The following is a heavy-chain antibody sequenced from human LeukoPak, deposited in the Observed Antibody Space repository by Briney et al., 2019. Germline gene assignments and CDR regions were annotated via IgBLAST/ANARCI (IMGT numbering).Heavy chain of an antibody. CDR1: GYTFTTHD. V-gene: IGHV1-8*01. D-gene: IGHD1-26*01. CDR3: VRTPPNWEFDY. J-gene: IGHJ4*02. CDR2: MSPNSGDT. Sequence: GASVKVSCRASGYTFTTHDINWVRQATGQGLEWLGWMSPNSGDTGYAQKFQGRVTMTSDSSISTAFMEVSSLRSEDTAIYYCVRTPPNWEFDYWGQGTLVTVSS.